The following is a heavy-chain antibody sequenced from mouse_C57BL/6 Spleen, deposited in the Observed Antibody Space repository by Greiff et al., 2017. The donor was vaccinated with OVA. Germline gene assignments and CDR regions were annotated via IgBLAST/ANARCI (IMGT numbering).Heavy chain of an antibody. CDR3: ARTRVYDGYYYWYFDV. Sequence: EVKVVESEGGLVQPGRSMKLSCTASGFTFSDYYMAWVRQVPEKGLEWVANINYDGSSTYYLDSLKSRFIISRDNAKNILYLQMSSLKSEDTATYYCARTRVYDGYYYWYFDVWGTGTTVTVSS. CDR1: GFTFSDYY. V-gene: IGHV5-16*01. CDR2: INYDGSST. D-gene: IGHD2-3*01. J-gene: IGHJ1*03.